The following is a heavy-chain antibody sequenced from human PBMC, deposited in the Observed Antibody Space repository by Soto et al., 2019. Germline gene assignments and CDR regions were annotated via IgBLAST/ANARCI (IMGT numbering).Heavy chain of an antibody. J-gene: IGHJ4*02. V-gene: IGHV4-4*07. CDR1: GGSISSYY. D-gene: IGHD4-4*01. CDR3: AREMTTVTNGYDY. Sequence: PSDTLSLTCTVSGGSISSYYWSWSRQPAGKGLEWIGRIYTSGSTNYNPSLKSRVTMSVDTSKNQFSLKLSSVTAADTAVYYCAREMTTVTNGYDYWGQGTLVTVSS. CDR2: IYTSGST.